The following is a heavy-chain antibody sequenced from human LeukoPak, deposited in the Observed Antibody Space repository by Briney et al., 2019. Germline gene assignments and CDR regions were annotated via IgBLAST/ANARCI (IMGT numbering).Heavy chain of an antibody. D-gene: IGHD4-17*01. J-gene: IGHJ4*02. Sequence: PGGSLRLSCAASGFSFSSYGMHWVRQAPGKGLEWVTFIRYDGSDEYYADSVKGRFTISRDNSQNTLYLQMNSLRAEDRAVYYCAKGGGSTVTTSHWGQGTLVTVSS. CDR2: IRYDGSDE. CDR3: AKGGGSTVTTSH. CDR1: GFSFSSYG. V-gene: IGHV3-30*02.